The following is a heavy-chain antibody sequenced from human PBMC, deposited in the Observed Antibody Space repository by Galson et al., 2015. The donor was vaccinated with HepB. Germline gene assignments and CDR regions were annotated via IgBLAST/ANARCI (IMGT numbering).Heavy chain of an antibody. V-gene: IGHV3-30-3*01. J-gene: IGHJ4*02. CDR2: ISYDGSNK. Sequence: SLRLSCAASGFTFSSYAMHWVRQAPGKGLEWVAVISYDGSNKYYADSVKGRFTISRDNSKNTLYLQMNSLRAEDTAVYYCAREGETATSLDYWGQGTLVTVSS. D-gene: IGHD5-24*01. CDR1: GFTFSSYA. CDR3: AREGETATSLDY.